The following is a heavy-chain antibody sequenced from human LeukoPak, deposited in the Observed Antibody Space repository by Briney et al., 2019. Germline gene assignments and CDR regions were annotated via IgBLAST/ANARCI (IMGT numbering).Heavy chain of an antibody. J-gene: IGHJ4*02. CDR2: IKQDGSEK. Sequence: GGSLRLSCAASGFTFSSYWMSWVRQAPGKGLEWVANIKQDGSEKYYVDSVKGRFTISRDNAKNSLYLQMNSLRAEDTAVYYCARGLRYFDWLFDYWGQGTLVTVSS. D-gene: IGHD3-9*01. CDR3: ARGLRYFDWLFDY. CDR1: GFTFSSYW. V-gene: IGHV3-7*04.